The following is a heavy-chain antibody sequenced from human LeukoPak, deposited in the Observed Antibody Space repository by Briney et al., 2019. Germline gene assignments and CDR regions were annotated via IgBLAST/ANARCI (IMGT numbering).Heavy chain of an antibody. CDR3: ARQSHNDY. J-gene: IGHJ4*02. Sequence: PGGSLRLSCAASGFTFSSYEMSWVRQAPGKGLEWVSYISGSGSTIYYADSVQGRFTISRDNAKNSLYLQMNSLRAEDTAVYYCARQSHNDYWGQGTLVTVSS. V-gene: IGHV3-48*03. CDR2: ISGSGSTI. CDR1: GFTFSSYE.